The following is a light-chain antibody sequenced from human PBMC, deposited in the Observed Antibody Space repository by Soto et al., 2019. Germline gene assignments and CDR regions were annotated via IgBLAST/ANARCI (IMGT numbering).Light chain of an antibody. CDR1: QSVLYSSNNKNY. Sequence: DIVMTQSPDSLAVSLGERANINCKSSQSVLYSSNNKNYLAWYQQKAGQPPNLLIYWASTRVSGVPDRFSGSGSGTDFTLTISSLQAEDVAIYYCQQYYSTPFTVGPGTKVDIK. CDR2: WAS. CDR3: QQYYSTPFT. J-gene: IGKJ3*01. V-gene: IGKV4-1*01.